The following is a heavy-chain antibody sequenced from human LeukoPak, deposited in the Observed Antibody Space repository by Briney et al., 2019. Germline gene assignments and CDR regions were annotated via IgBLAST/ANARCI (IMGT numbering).Heavy chain of an antibody. V-gene: IGHV4-61*02. CDR1: GGSISSGSYY. J-gene: IGHJ4*02. Sequence: SETLSLTCTVSGGSISSGSYYWSWIRQPAGKGLEWIGRIYTSGSTNYNPPLKSRVTISVDTSKNQFSLKLSSVTAADTAVYYCARDATIFGVVGPFDYWGQGTLVTVSS. D-gene: IGHD3-3*01. CDR2: IYTSGST. CDR3: ARDATIFGVVGPFDY.